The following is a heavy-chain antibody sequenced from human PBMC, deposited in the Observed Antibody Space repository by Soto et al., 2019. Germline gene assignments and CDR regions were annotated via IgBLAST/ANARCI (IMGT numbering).Heavy chain of an antibody. CDR2: INPNSGNI. CDR1: GDTFTTYD. V-gene: IGHV1-8*01. J-gene: IGHJ4*02. Sequence: ASLKVSCKASGDTFTTYDINWVRQATGHGLEWMGWINPNSGNIGYAQRFQGRVTMTRDTAIRTAHMEVSSLRSDDTAVYYCARGRASGSYYLPDYWGPVTLVTVSS. CDR3: ARGRASGSYYLPDY. D-gene: IGHD3-10*01.